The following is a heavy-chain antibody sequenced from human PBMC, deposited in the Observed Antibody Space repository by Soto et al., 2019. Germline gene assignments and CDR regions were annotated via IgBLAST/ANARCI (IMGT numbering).Heavy chain of an antibody. CDR1: GGSFSGYY. CDR3: ARVSRSSVRWFDP. V-gene: IGHV4-34*01. CDR2: INHSGST. D-gene: IGHD6-6*01. J-gene: IGHJ5*02. Sequence: SETLSLTCAVYGGSFSGYYWSWIRQPPGKGLEWIGEINHSGSTNYNPSLKSRVTISVDTSKNQFSLKLSSVTAADTAVYYCARVSRSSVRWFDPWGQGTQVTVSS.